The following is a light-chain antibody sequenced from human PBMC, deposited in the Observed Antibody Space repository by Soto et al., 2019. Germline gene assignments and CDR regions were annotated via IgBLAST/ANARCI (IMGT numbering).Light chain of an antibody. CDR2: GAS. V-gene: IGKV3-20*01. Sequence: EIVLTQSPGTLSLSPGERATLSCRASQSVSSSYLAWYQQKPGQAARLLIYGASSRATGIPDRFSGSGSGTDFTLTISRLEPEDCAVYYCQQYGSLPETFGQGTKVEIK. J-gene: IGKJ1*01. CDR1: QSVSSSY. CDR3: QQYGSLPET.